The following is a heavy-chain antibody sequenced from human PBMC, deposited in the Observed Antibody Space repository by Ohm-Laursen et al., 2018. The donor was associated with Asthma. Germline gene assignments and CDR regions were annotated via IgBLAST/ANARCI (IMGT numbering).Heavy chain of an antibody. V-gene: IGHV3-30-3*01. CDR2: MSYDGSNK. D-gene: IGHD3-3*01. Sequence: SRRLSCAASGFNFNSSAMHWVRQAPGKGLEWGAVMSYDGSNKYHADSVKGRFTISRDNSRNTLFLLMNTLRPEDTAVYYCARDVMEWYLPAFDFWGQGTLVTVSS. CDR1: GFNFNSSA. J-gene: IGHJ4*02. CDR3: ARDVMEWYLPAFDF.